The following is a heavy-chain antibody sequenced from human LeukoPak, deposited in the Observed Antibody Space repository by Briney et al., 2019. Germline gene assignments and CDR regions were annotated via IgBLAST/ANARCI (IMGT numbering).Heavy chain of an antibody. Sequence: ASVKVSCKASGGTFSSYAISWVRQAPGQGLEWMGGIIPIFGTANYAQKFQGRVTIAADESTSTAYMELSSLRSEDTAVYYCARLQPSGPFDYWGQGTLVTVSS. CDR3: ARLQPSGPFDY. J-gene: IGHJ4*02. CDR2: IIPIFGTA. D-gene: IGHD1-26*01. V-gene: IGHV1-69*13. CDR1: GGTFSSYA.